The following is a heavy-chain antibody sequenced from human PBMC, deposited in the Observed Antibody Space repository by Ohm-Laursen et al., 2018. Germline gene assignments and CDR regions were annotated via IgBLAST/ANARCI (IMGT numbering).Heavy chain of an antibody. Sequence: SLRLSCAVSGLTFSASWMTWVRQAPGKGLEWVANINEDGSVKNHVGSVKGRFTISRDNARNSLYLQMNSLRAEDTAIYYCARDQAYNRFDYWGQGTLVTVSS. CDR1: GLTFSASW. J-gene: IGHJ4*02. V-gene: IGHV3-7*01. CDR2: INEDGSVK. D-gene: IGHD1-14*01. CDR3: ARDQAYNRFDY.